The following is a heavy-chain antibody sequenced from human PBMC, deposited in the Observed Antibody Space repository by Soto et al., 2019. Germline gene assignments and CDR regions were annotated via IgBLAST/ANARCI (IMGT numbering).Heavy chain of an antibody. CDR3: TTEKYDILTAIDY. V-gene: IGHV3-15*01. D-gene: IGHD3-9*01. Sequence: GGSLRLSCAASGFTFSNAWMSWVRQAPGKGLEWVGRIKSKTDGGTTDYAAHVKGRFTISRDDSKNTLYLQMNSLKTEDTAVYYCTTEKYDILTAIDYWGQGTLVTVSS. CDR2: IKSKTDGGTT. CDR1: GFTFSNAW. J-gene: IGHJ4*02.